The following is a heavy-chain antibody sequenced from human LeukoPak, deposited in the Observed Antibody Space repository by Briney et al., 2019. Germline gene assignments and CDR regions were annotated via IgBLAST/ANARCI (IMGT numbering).Heavy chain of an antibody. CDR3: ARDKRMGCSSTSCPGDY. Sequence: PGGSLRLSCAASGFTFSSYSMNWVRQAPGKGLEWVSSISSSSSYIYYADSVKGRFTISRDNAKNSLYLQMNSLRAEDTAVYYCARDKRMGCSSTSCPGDYWGQGTLVTVSS. D-gene: IGHD2-2*01. V-gene: IGHV3-21*01. J-gene: IGHJ4*02. CDR2: ISSSSSYI. CDR1: GFTFSSYS.